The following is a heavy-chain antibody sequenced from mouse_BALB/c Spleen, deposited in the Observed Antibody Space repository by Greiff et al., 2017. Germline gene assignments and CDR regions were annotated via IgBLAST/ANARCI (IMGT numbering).Heavy chain of an antibody. V-gene: IGHV1-80*01. J-gene: IGHJ4*01. Sequence: VQLLQSGAELVRPGSSVKISCTASGYAFSSYWMNWVQQRPGKGLEWIGQIYPGDGDKNYNGKFKGKATLTADKSSSTGYMQLSSLTSEDSAVEIYARGSAGYVGGMDYWGQGTSVTVSA. D-gene: IGHD3-1*01. CDR2: IYPGDGDK. CDR1: GYAFSSYW. CDR3: ARGSAGYVGGMDY.